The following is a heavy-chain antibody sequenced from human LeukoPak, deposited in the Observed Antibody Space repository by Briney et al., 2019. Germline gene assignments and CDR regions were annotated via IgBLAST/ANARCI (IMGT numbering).Heavy chain of an antibody. CDR2: ISAYNGNT. V-gene: IGHV1-18*01. CDR3: ARDLIIEDSSGQDAFDI. CDR1: GYTFTSYG. J-gene: IGHJ3*02. D-gene: IGHD3-22*01. Sequence: ASVKVSCKASGYTFTSYGISWVRQAPGQGLEWMGWISAYNGNTNYAQKLQGRVTMTTDTSTSTAYMELRSLRSDDTAVYYCARDLIIEDSSGQDAFDIWGQGTMVTVSS.